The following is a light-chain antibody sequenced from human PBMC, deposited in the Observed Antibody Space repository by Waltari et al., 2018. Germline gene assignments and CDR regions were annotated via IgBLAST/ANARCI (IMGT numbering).Light chain of an antibody. CDR2: DAT. CDR3: QQYGFSPLT. V-gene: IGKV3-20*01. Sequence: IALTLSPAPLSSSPGERATISCRASQSVTSNCLGWYQQKPGQAPRLLIYDATNRATGVPDRFSGSGAGKDFALTISRLERGDFAVYDCQQYGFSPLTFGGGTKVEIK. J-gene: IGKJ4*01. CDR1: QSVTSNC.